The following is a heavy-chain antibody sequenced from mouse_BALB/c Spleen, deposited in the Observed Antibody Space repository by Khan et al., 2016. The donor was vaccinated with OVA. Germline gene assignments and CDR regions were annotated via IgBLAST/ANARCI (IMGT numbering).Heavy chain of an antibody. D-gene: IGHD2-12*01. CDR1: GYTFTTYW. V-gene: IGHV1-7*01. CDR2: IDPSTGYT. J-gene: IGHJ3*01. Sequence: QVQLQQSGAELAKPGASVKMSCKASGYTFTTYWMHWVKQRPGQGLEWIGYIDPSTGYTEYNQKFKDKATLTTDKSSNTAYIQLSSLTSEDSAVYYCTRIGLYGSLAYGGKGTLVNVS. CDR3: TRIGLYGSLAY.